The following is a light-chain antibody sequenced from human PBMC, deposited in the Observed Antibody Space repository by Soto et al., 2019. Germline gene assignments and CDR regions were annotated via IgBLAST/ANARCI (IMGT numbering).Light chain of an antibody. CDR1: QAITTY. Sequence: DIQMTQSPSSLSASVGDSVSITCQASQAITTYLSCYQQKPGKAPKLLIYDASNLETGVPSRFIGSGSGTEFTFTISSLQPEESARYFCQQYDDLPLTFGGGTKVEIQ. J-gene: IGKJ4*01. V-gene: IGKV1-33*01. CDR2: DAS. CDR3: QQYDDLPLT.